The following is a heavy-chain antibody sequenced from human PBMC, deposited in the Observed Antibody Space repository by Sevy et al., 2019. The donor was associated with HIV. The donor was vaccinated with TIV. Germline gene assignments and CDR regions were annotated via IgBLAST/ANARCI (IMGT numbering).Heavy chain of an antibody. V-gene: IGHV4-61*01. CDR2: IYYSGST. D-gene: IGHD3-16*02. J-gene: IGHJ3*02. CDR1: GGSVSSGSYY. CDR3: ARDNRVKQAAFDI. Sequence: SETLSLTCTVSGGSVSSGSYYWSWIRQPPGKGLEWIGYIYYSGSTNYNPSLKSRVTISVDTSKNQFSLKLSSVTAADTAVYYCARDNRVKQAAFDIWGQGTMVTVSS.